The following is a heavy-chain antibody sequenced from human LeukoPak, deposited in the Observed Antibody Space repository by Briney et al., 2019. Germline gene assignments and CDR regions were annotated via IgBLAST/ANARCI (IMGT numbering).Heavy chain of an antibody. V-gene: IGHV1-18*01. Sequence: ASVKVSCKASGYTFTSYGISWVRQAPGQGLEWMGWISAYNGNTNYAQKLQGRVTMTTDTSTSTAYMELRSLRSDDTAVYYCARRLPTHDYGDYEWFDPWGQGILVTVSS. J-gene: IGHJ5*02. CDR3: ARRLPTHDYGDYEWFDP. CDR2: ISAYNGNT. CDR1: GYTFTSYG. D-gene: IGHD4-17*01.